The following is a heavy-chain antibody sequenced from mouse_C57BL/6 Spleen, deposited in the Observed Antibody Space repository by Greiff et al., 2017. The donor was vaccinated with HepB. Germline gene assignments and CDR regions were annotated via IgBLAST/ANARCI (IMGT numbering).Heavy chain of an antibody. D-gene: IGHD1-1*01. CDR1: GYSFTGYY. J-gene: IGHJ4*01. V-gene: IGHV1-42*01. CDR2: INPSTGGT. CDR3: ARSLTTVVASYYYAMDY. Sequence: VQLQQSGPELVKPGASVKISCKASGYSFTGYYMNWVKQSPEKSLEWIGEINPSTGGTTYNQKFKAKATLTVDKSSSTAYMQLKSLTSEDSAVYYCARSLTTVVASYYYAMDYWGQGTSVTVSS.